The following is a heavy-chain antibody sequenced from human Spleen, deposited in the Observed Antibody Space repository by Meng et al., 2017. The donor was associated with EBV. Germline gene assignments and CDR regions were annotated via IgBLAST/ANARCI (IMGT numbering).Heavy chain of an antibody. Sequence: EGQFLGSGGGRGQPGGSRRLSCSASGSIFSSSAMSWVRQAPGKGLEWVSGISGSGGSIYYTDSVKGRFTISRDNSKNTLYLQMKSLRAEDAAIYYCAALVGASGAFDYWGQGTLVTVSS. V-gene: IGHV3-23*01. J-gene: IGHJ4*02. CDR2: ISGSGGSI. D-gene: IGHD1-26*01. CDR3: AALVGASGAFDY. CDR1: GSIFSSSA.